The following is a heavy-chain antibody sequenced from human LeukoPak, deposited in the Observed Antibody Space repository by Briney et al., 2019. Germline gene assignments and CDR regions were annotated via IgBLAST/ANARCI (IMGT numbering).Heavy chain of an antibody. CDR3: AKDGGLWVSAHWGDS. CDR1: GFTFSDYY. J-gene: IGHJ4*02. CDR2: ISSSSYT. Sequence: PGGSLRLSCAASGFTFSDYYMSWIRQAPGKGLEWVSYISSSSYTNYADSVKGRFTVSRDNSKNTLFLQMNSLRAEDTAVYYCAKDGGLWVSAHWGDSWGRGTLVTVSS. D-gene: IGHD7-27*01. V-gene: IGHV3-11*05.